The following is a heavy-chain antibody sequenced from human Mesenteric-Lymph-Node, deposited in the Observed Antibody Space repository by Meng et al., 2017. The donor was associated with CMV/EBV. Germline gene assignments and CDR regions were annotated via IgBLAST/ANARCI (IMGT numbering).Heavy chain of an antibody. D-gene: IGHD2-15*01. CDR3: AKSPRYCYGGDCYGTDLLLDY. Sequence: GESLKISCAASGFTFSSYGMHWVRQAPGKGLEWVAFIRYDGSNKYYADSVKGRFTISRDNSKNTLYLQMNSLRAEDTAVYYCAKSPRYCYGGDCYGTDLLLDYWGQGTLVTVSS. CDR1: GFTFSSYG. V-gene: IGHV3-30*02. CDR2: IRYDGSNK. J-gene: IGHJ4*02.